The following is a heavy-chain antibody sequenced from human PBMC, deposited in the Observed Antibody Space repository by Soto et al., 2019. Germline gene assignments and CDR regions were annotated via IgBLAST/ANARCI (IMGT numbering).Heavy chain of an antibody. CDR1: GFTFSSYG. CDR3: ARVGYSGYDLYYYYYYMDV. J-gene: IGHJ6*03. D-gene: IGHD5-12*01. CDR2: IWYDGSNK. V-gene: IGHV3-33*01. Sequence: GGSLTLSCAASGFTFSSYGMHWVRQAPGKGLEWVAVIWYDGSNKYYADSVKGRFTISRDNSKNTLYLQMNSLRAEDTAVYYCARVGYSGYDLYYYYYYMDVWGKGTTVTVSS.